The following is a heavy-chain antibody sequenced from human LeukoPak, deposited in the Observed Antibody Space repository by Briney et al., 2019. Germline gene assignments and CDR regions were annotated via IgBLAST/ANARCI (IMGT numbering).Heavy chain of an antibody. D-gene: IGHD1-26*01. J-gene: IGHJ5*02. V-gene: IGHV3-30*04. CDR3: ARIEGAIAQNWFDP. Sequence: GGSLRLSCAASGFTFSSYAMHWVRQAPGKGLEWVAVISYDGSNKYYADSVKGRFTISRDNSKNTLYLQMNSLRAEDTAVYYCARIEGAIAQNWFDPWGQGTLVTVSS. CDR2: ISYDGSNK. CDR1: GFTFSSYA.